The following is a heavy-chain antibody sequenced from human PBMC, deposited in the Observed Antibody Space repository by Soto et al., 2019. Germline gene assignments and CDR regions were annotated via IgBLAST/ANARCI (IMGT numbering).Heavy chain of an antibody. V-gene: IGHV1-3*01. CDR1: GYTFTSYA. J-gene: IGHJ4*02. Sequence: ASVKVSCKASGYTFTSYAMHWVRQAPGQRLEWMGWINAGNGNTKYSQKFQGRVTITRDTSASTAYMELSSLRSEDTAVYYCARGRGFYISGSYYKPIVYWGQGTLVTV. CDR2: INAGNGNT. D-gene: IGHD3-10*01. CDR3: ARGRGFYISGSYYKPIVY.